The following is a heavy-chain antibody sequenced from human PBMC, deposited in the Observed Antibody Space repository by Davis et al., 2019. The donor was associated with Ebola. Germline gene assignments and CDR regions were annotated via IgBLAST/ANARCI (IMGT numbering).Heavy chain of an antibody. CDR2: ISSDGSNK. Sequence: GESLKISCAASGFTFSSYGMHWVRQAPGKGLEWVALISSDGSNKYYADSVKGRFTISRDNSKNTLYLQMNSLRAEDTAVYYCAKGSVTIFGVAPDYYGMDVWGKGTTVTVSS. D-gene: IGHD3-3*01. CDR3: AKGSVTIFGVAPDYYGMDV. V-gene: IGHV3-30*18. J-gene: IGHJ6*04. CDR1: GFTFSSYG.